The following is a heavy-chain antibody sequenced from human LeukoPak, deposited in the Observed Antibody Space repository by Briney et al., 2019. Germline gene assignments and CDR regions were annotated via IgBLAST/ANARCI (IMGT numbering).Heavy chain of an antibody. D-gene: IGHD6-13*01. CDR1: GGSISSYY. Sequence: SETLSLTCTVSGGSISSYYWSWIRQPLGKGLEWIGYIYYSGSTNYNPSLKSRVTISVDTSKNQFSLKLSSVTAADTAVYYCARMAAAGPPFDYWGQGTLVTVSS. V-gene: IGHV4-59*01. CDR3: ARMAAAGPPFDY. J-gene: IGHJ4*02. CDR2: IYYSGST.